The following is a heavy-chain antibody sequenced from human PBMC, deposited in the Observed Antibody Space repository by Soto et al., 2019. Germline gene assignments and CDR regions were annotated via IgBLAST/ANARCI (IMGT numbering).Heavy chain of an antibody. Sequence: QAQLVESGGGVVPPGRSLRLSCVGSGFTFSTYGMHWVRQAPGKGLEWVAAISYDGINKFYADSVKGRFTVSTDNSMNTLYLQMNSLTTEDTAMYYCARESVSMVTAMPPGALCNWFDPWGQGALVTVSS. CDR2: ISYDGINK. J-gene: IGHJ5*02. CDR3: ARESVSMVTAMPPGALCNWFDP. V-gene: IGHV3-30*03. D-gene: IGHD4-17*01. CDR1: GFTFSTYG.